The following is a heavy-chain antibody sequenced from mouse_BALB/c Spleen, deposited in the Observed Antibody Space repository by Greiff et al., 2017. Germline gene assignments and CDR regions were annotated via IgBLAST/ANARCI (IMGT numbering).Heavy chain of an antibody. J-gene: IGHJ1*01. CDR2: ISYSGST. V-gene: IGHV3-2*02. CDR1: GYSITSDYA. Sequence: EVKLQESGPGLVKPSQSLSLTCTVTGYSITSDYAWNWIRQFPGNKLEWMGYISYSGSTSYNPSLKSRISITRDTSKNQFFLQLNSVTTEDTATYYCARRPDYWYFDVWGAGTTVTVSS. CDR3: ARRPDYWYFDV.